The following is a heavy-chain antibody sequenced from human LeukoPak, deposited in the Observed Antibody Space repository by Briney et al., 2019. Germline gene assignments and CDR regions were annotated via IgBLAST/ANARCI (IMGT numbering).Heavy chain of an antibody. CDR2: INAYNGDT. Sequence: ASVKVSCKASGGTFSSYAISWVRQAPGQGLEWMAWINAYNGDTNYAQKLQGRVTMTTDTSTSTAYMELRSLRSDDTAVYYCARTLGVVLTHSWGQGTLVTVSS. CDR1: GGTFSSYA. J-gene: IGHJ4*02. D-gene: IGHD3-3*01. V-gene: IGHV1-18*01. CDR3: ARTLGVVLTHS.